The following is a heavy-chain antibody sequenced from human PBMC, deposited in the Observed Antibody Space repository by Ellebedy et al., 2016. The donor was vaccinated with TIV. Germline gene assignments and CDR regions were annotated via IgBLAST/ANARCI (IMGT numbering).Heavy chain of an antibody. V-gene: IGHV5-51*01. Sequence: GESLKISCKGSGYSFTTHWIAWVRQMPGKGLEWMGIIYPADSDTRYSPSFQGQVTISADKSISTAYLQWSSLKASDTAMYYCARHVVETDYDPYFDYWGQGTLVTVSS. J-gene: IGHJ4*02. CDR1: GYSFTTHW. D-gene: IGHD3-22*01. CDR3: ARHVVETDYDPYFDY. CDR2: IYPADSDT.